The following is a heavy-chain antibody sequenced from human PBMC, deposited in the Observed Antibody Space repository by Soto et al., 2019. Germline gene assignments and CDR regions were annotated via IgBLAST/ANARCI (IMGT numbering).Heavy chain of an antibody. D-gene: IGHD4-17*01. CDR1: AFSLSTSGVG. CDR2: IYWDDDR. V-gene: IGHV2-5*02. CDR3: AHRQRTVYFDY. J-gene: IGHJ4*02. Sequence: QITLKESGPTLVKPTQTLTLTCTFSAFSLSTSGVGVGWIRQPPGKALEWLALIYWDDDRRYSPSLKSRLTITQDSSKSQVVLTMTNMDPVDTATYYCAHRQRTVYFDYWGQGTLVTVSS.